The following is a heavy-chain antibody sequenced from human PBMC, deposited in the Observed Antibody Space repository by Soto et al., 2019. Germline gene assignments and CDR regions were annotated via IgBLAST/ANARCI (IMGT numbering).Heavy chain of an antibody. J-gene: IGHJ6*03. Sequence: EVQLVESGGGLVQPGGSLRLSCAASGFTFRDYWMHWVRQAPGKGLEWVSRIKRDGSTTHYADSVKGRFTIPRDNAKNTLYLEMNSLRVEDTADYYCARGAINYYYGDFWVKGSTVTVSS. CDR2: IKRDGSTT. D-gene: IGHD1-26*01. CDR3: ARGAINYYYGDF. CDR1: GFTFRDYW. V-gene: IGHV3-74*01.